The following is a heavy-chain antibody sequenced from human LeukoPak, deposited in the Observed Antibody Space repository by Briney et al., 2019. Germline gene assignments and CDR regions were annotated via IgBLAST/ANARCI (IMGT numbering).Heavy chain of an antibody. D-gene: IGHD3-3*01. CDR3: VKARGKSGILDY. Sequence: PGGSLRLSCAASGFTFSSYGMHWVRQAPGKGLEWVAVIWYDGSNKYYADSVKGRSTISRDNSKNTLYLQMNSLRAEDTAVYYCVKARGKSGILDYWGQGTLVTVSS. CDR1: GFTFSSYG. V-gene: IGHV3-33*06. J-gene: IGHJ4*02. CDR2: IWYDGSNK.